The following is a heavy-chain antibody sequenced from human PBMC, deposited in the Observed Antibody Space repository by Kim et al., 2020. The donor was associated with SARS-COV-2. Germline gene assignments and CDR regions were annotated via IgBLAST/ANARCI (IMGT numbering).Heavy chain of an antibody. CDR3: TTEGTGSSWSWNTLSYYYYVRDV. Sequence: GGSLRLSCAASGFTFSNAWMSWVRQAPGKGLEWVGRIKSKTDGRTTDYAAPVKGRFTISRDDSRNTLYLQMNSLKTEDAAVYYCTTEGTGSSWSWNTLSYYYYVRDVWGRGTRDTVSS. D-gene: IGHD6-13*01. V-gene: IGHV3-15*01. CDR1: GFTFSNAW. CDR2: IKSKTDGRTT. J-gene: IGHJ6*02.